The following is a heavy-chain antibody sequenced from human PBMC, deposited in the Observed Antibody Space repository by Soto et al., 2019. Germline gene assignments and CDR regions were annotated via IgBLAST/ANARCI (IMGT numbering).Heavy chain of an antibody. CDR2: IHYNGNT. J-gene: IGHJ4*02. Sequence: QVQLQVSAPGLVKPSETLSLTCTVSGDSISAYSWSWVRQPPGKGLEWIGNIHYNGNTKYNPSLKRRVTMSVDTSKKQFSLKLISVTAADTAKYFCAREGNLGRWLQPLDFWGQGTLVTVSS. CDR1: GDSISAYS. D-gene: IGHD5-12*01. V-gene: IGHV4-59*01. CDR3: AREGNLGRWLQPLDF.